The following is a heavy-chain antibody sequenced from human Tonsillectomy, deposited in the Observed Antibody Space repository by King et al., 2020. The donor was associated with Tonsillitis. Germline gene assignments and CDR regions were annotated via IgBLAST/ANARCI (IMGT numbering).Heavy chain of an antibody. CDR2: ISGRGDSK. D-gene: IGHD3-22*01. CDR3: AKGSSRSSSYYYNMDV. CDR1: GFTFSTYA. J-gene: IGHJ6*03. V-gene: IGHV3-23*04. Sequence: VQLVESGGGLVQPGGSLRLSCSASGFTFSTYALSWVRQAPGKGLEWVSTISGRGDSKHFAGSVKGRFTISRDNSKNTLYLQMNSLRAGDTAVYYCAKGSSRSSSYYYNMDVWGKGTTVTVSS.